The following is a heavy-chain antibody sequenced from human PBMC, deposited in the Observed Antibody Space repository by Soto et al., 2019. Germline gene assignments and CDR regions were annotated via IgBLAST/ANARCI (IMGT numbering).Heavy chain of an antibody. CDR2: INPSGAST. CDR3: ARVQSGSYYDY. D-gene: IGHD3-10*01. V-gene: IGHV1-46*01. CDR1: GYTFTSYY. J-gene: IGHJ4*02. Sequence: GASVKVSCKASGYTFTSYYMHWVPKAPGQGLEWMGIINPSGASTSYAQKFQGRVTMTRDTSTSTVYMELSSLRSDDTAVYYCARVQSGSYYDYWGQGSLVTVSS.